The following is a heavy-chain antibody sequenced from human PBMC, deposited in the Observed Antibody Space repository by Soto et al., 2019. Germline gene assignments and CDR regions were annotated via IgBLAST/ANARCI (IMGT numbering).Heavy chain of an antibody. CDR2: INWNSGSI. J-gene: IGHJ1*01. CDR1: GFTFDDYA. V-gene: IGHV3-9*01. Sequence: PGGSLRLSCAASGFTFDDYAMHWVRQVPGKGLEWVSGINWNSGSIGYGDSVKGRFALSRDNAKNALHLQMNSLSAEDTAFYYCVKDESINWYSGHFRHWGQGTLVTV. D-gene: IGHD6-13*01. CDR3: VKDESINWYSGHFRH.